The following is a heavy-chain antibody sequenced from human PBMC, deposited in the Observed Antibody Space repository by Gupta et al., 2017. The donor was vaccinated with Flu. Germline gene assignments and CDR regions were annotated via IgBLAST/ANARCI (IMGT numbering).Heavy chain of an antibody. V-gene: IGHV3-9*01. CDR2: ISWNSGRI. D-gene: IGHD2-2*01. Sequence: EVQLVESGGGLVQPGRYLRLSCAASGFTLEGYAMHWVRQAPGKGLEWVSGISWNSGRIGYADSVRGRFTISRDNAKNSLYLQMNRLRAEDTALYYCAKGVPPAYGPDSWLNMDVWGKGTTVIVSS. CDR3: AKGVPPAYGPDSWLNMDV. J-gene: IGHJ6*04. CDR1: GFTLEGYA.